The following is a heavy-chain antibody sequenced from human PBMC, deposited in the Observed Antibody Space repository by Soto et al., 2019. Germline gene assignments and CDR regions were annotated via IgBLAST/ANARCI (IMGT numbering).Heavy chain of an antibody. D-gene: IGHD4-4*01. Sequence: EESLKISCKVSGYIFTNYWICWLRQMPGKGLEWMGTIYPGDSDTRYSPSFQGQVTISADKSISTAYLQWSSLKASDTAMYYCARREGQVTPTYSYWGQGTLVTV. CDR3: ARREGQVTPTYSY. J-gene: IGHJ4*02. CDR2: IYPGDSDT. CDR1: GYIFTNYW. V-gene: IGHV5-51*01.